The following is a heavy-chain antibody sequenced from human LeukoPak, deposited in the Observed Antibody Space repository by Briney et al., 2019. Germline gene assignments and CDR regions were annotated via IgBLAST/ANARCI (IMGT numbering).Heavy chain of an antibody. J-gene: IGHJ4*02. Sequence: GGSLRLSCAASGFTFSSYAMSWVRQAPGKGLEWVSAISGSGGSTYYADSVKGQFTISRDNSKNTLYLQMNSLRAEDTAVYYCAKDSRYGSGSYYDYWGQGTLVTVSS. CDR2: ISGSGGST. D-gene: IGHD3-10*01. CDR1: GFTFSSYA. V-gene: IGHV3-23*01. CDR3: AKDSRYGSGSYYDY.